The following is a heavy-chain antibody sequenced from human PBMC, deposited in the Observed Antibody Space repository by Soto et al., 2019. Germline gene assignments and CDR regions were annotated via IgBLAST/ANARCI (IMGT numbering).Heavy chain of an antibody. Sequence: QVQLQESGPGLVLPSETLSLTCTVSGGSMNSYYWTWVRQPPGKGLVWIGYAYDSGTSKYNASLESLISMSLDTSRNQFSLSLSYVTAADTAVYFCARYSPPKKSFDSNPGWLDPWGQGTLVAVSS. CDR3: ARYSPPKKSFDSNPGWLDP. J-gene: IGHJ5*02. D-gene: IGHD2-21*01. CDR2: AYDSGTS. CDR1: GGSMNSYY. V-gene: IGHV4-59*01.